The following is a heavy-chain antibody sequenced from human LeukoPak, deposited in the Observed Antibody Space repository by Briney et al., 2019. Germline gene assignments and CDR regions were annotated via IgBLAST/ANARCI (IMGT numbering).Heavy chain of an antibody. CDR1: GGTFSSYA. D-gene: IGHD3-10*01. CDR3: ARGVLVTMVRGVIISPSYYYYGMDV. Sequence: ASVKVSCKASGGTFSSYAISWVRQAPGQGLEWMGWISAYNGNTNYAQKLQGRVTMTTGTSTSTAYMELRSLRSDDTAVYYCARGVLVTMVRGVIISPSYYYYGMDVWGQGTTVTVSS. V-gene: IGHV1-18*01. CDR2: ISAYNGNT. J-gene: IGHJ6*02.